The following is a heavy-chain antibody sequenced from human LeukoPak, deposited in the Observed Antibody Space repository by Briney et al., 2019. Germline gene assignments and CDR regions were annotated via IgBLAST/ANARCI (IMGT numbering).Heavy chain of an antibody. J-gene: IGHJ4*02. Sequence: SETLSLTCAVYGGSFSGYYWSWIRQPPGKGLEWIGEINHSGSTNYNPSLKSRVTISVDTSKNQFSLKLSSVTAADTAVYYCARGRGDSSGYYYFDYWGQGTLVTVYS. CDR2: INHSGST. D-gene: IGHD3-22*01. CDR1: GGSFSGYY. CDR3: ARGRGDSSGYYYFDY. V-gene: IGHV4-34*01.